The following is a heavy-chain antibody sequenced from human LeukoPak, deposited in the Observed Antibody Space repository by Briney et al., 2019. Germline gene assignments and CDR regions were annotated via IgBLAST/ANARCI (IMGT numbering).Heavy chain of an antibody. CDR1: GFPYSSYE. CDR2: IGVSGSTM. Sequence: GGSLRLSCAASGFPYSSYEMNWVRQAPGKGLEWVSYIGVSGSTMYYAESVKGRFTISRDNAKNSLYLQMNSLRAEDTAVYYCARERYCSSTSCPHGDLDYWGQGTLVSVSS. D-gene: IGHD2-2*01. V-gene: IGHV3-48*03. J-gene: IGHJ4*02. CDR3: ARERYCSSTSCPHGDLDY.